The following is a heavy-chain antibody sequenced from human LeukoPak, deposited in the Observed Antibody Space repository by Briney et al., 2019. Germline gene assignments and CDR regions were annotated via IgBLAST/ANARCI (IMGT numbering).Heavy chain of an antibody. CDR3: ARGSLLYGSNSGVDY. CDR2: MNPNSGNT. D-gene: IGHD4-23*01. Sequence: ASVKVSCKASGYTFTGYYMHWVRQATGQGLEWMGWMNPNSGNTGYAQKFQGRVTMTRNTSISTAYMELSSLRSADAAVYYCARGSLLYGSNSGVDYWGQGTLVTVSS. J-gene: IGHJ4*02. CDR1: GYTFTGYY. V-gene: IGHV1-8*02.